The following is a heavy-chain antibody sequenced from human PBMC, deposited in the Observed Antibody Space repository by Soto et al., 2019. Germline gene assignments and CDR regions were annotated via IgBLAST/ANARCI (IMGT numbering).Heavy chain of an antibody. CDR1: GFIFTNFW. D-gene: IGHD6-13*01. V-gene: IGHV3-74*01. CDR3: AKDSWYFDL. Sequence: LRLSCEASGFIFTNFWMHWVRQVPGKGLVWVSRIDTSGSSTSYADSVKGRFTISRDNAKNTVSLQMNSLRAEDTGVYYCAKDSWYFDLWSQGSLVTVS. J-gene: IGHJ4*02. CDR2: IDTSGSST.